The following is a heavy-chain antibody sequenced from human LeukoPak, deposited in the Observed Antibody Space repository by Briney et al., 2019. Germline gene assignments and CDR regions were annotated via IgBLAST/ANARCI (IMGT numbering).Heavy chain of an antibody. CDR2: ISYGGSNK. J-gene: IGHJ4*02. V-gene: IGHV3-30-3*01. D-gene: IGHD3-3*01. CDR3: ARTQNQLAIFGVVIPSLYYFDY. Sequence: GGSLRLSCAASGFTFSSYAMHWVRQAPGKGLEWVAVISYGGSNKYYADSVKGRFTISRDNSKNTLYLQMNSLRAEDTAVYYCARTQNQLAIFGVVIPSLYYFDYWGQGTLVTVSS. CDR1: GFTFSSYA.